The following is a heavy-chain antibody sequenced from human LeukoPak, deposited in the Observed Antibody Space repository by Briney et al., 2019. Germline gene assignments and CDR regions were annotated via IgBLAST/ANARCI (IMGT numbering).Heavy chain of an antibody. V-gene: IGHV4-61*01. CDR1: GGSVSSGSYY. D-gene: IGHD5-18*01. J-gene: IGHJ4*02. Sequence: SETLSLTCTVSGGSVSSGSYYWSWIRQPPGKGLEWIGYIYYSGSTNYNPSLKSRVTISVDTSKNQFSLKLSSVTAADTAVYYCARSGYSYGLPLDYWGQGTLVTVSS. CDR2: IYYSGST. CDR3: ARSGYSYGLPLDY.